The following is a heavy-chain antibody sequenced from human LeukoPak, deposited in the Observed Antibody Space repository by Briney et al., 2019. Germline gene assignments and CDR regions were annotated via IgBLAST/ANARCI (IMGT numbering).Heavy chain of an antibody. CDR3: ARGYSDDAFDI. CDR1: GGSISSYY. J-gene: IGHJ3*02. V-gene: IGHV4-59*01. CDR2: IYYSGST. D-gene: IGHD1-26*01. Sequence: SETLSLTCTVSGGSISSYYWSRIRQPPGKGLEWIGYIYYSGSTNYNPSLKSRVTISVDTSKNQFSLKLSSVTAADTAVYYCARGYSDDAFDIWGQGAVVTVSS.